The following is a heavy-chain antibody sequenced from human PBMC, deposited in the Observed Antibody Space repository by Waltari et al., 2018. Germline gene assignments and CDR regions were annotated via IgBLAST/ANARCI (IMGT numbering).Heavy chain of an antibody. CDR1: GYTFTSYD. Sequence: QVQLVQSGAEVKKPGASVKVSCKASGYTFTSYDINWVRQATGQGLEWMGWMNPNRGNTGYAQKFQGRVTMPRNTSISTAYMELSSLRSEDTAVYYCARAPYRWVTAMVNYGMDVWGQGTTVTVSS. J-gene: IGHJ6*02. V-gene: IGHV1-8*02. CDR2: MNPNRGNT. CDR3: ARAPYRWVTAMVNYGMDV. D-gene: IGHD5-18*01.